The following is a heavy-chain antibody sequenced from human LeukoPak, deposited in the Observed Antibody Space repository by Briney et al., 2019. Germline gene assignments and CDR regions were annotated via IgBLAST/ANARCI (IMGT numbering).Heavy chain of an antibody. D-gene: IGHD1-26*01. J-gene: IGHJ3*02. Sequence: GGSLRLSCAASGFTFSDYYMSWIRQAPGKGLEWVSYISSSSSTIYYADSVKGRFTISRDNAKNSLYLQMNSLRAEDTAVYYCAKAEYSGSQSDAFDIWGQGTMVTVSS. V-gene: IGHV3-11*04. CDR1: GFTFSDYY. CDR2: ISSSSSTI. CDR3: AKAEYSGSQSDAFDI.